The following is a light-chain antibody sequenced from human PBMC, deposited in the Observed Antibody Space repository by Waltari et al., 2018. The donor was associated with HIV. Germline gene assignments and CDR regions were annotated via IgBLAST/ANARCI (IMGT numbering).Light chain of an antibody. J-gene: IGLJ2*01. CDR2: EVS. CDR3: SSYAGSNNLV. Sequence: QSALTQPPSASGSPGQSVTISCTGTSSDVGGYNYVSWYQQHPGKAPKLMIYEVSKRPSGVPDRVSGCKSGNTASLTVSGLQAEDEADYYCSSYAGSNNLVFGGGTKLTVL. CDR1: SSDVGGYNY. V-gene: IGLV2-8*01.